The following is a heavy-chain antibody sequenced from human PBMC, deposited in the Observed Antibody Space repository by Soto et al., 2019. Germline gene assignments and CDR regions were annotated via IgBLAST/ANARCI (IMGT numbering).Heavy chain of an antibody. CDR1: GFTFSRYY. CDR3: ARDNSESNSWWFDP. D-gene: IGHD1-26*01. V-gene: IGHV1-46*01. J-gene: IGHJ5*02. CDR2: INPSGAST. Sequence: GASVKVSCKASGFTFSRYYMHWIRQAPGQGLEWMGIINPSGASTNYAQKFQGRVTLTRDTSTSTVSMEVSSLRSEDTAVYYCARDNSESNSWWFDPWGQGTLVTVS.